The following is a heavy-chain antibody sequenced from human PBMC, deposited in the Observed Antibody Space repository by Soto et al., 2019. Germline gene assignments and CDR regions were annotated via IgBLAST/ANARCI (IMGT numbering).Heavy chain of an antibody. D-gene: IGHD1-7*01. CDR3: PKDTPWTAGTLAMDV. Sequence: GGALRLSCVASGFTFSTHGMGWVGQVPGNGLEWVSRLSGSGGTIYYGESVKGRFTISRDDPKNTLYLEMNSLRVEDTAVYYCPKDTPWTAGTLAMDVWGQGTPVTVSS. V-gene: IGHV3-23*01. J-gene: IGHJ6*02. CDR2: LSGSGGTI. CDR1: GFTFSTHG.